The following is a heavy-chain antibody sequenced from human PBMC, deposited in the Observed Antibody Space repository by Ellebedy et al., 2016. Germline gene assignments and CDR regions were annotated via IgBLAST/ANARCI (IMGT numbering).Heavy chain of an antibody. Sequence: GESLKISCAASGFTFSSYAMSWVRQAPGKGLEWVSAISGSGGSTYYADSVKGRFTISRDNSKNTLYLQMNSLRAEDTAVYYCANVQLAQLDYWGQGTLVTVSS. D-gene: IGHD1-1*01. V-gene: IGHV3-23*01. CDR1: GFTFSSYA. CDR3: ANVQLAQLDY. J-gene: IGHJ4*02. CDR2: ISGSGGST.